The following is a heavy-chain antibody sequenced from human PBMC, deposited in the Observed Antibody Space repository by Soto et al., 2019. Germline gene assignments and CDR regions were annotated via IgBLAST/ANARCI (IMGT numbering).Heavy chain of an antibody. J-gene: IGHJ5*02. V-gene: IGHV1-8*01. CDR1: GYTFTSYD. CDR2: MNPNSGNT. Sequence: QVQLVQSGAEVKKPGASVKVSCKASGYTFTSYDINWVRQATGQGLEWMGWMNPNSGNTGYAQKLHGRVTMTRHTAISTGYKELSSLRSEGTDVYYRARGIGLWSVGWFDPWGQGTLVTVSS. D-gene: IGHD3-3*01. CDR3: ARGIGLWSVGWFDP.